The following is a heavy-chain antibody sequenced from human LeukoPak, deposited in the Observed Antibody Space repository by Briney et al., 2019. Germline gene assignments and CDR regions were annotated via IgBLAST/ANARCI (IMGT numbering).Heavy chain of an antibody. Sequence: PGGSLRLSCAASGFTFDNYAMHWVRQAPGKGLEWVSGISWNSGSIGYGDSVKGRYTISRDNAKNSLFLQMNSLRAEDTAVYYCAKDLKVGPGAFDIWGQGTMVTVSS. CDR1: GFTFDNYA. D-gene: IGHD1-14*01. J-gene: IGHJ3*02. CDR3: AKDLKVGPGAFDI. V-gene: IGHV3-9*01. CDR2: ISWNSGSI.